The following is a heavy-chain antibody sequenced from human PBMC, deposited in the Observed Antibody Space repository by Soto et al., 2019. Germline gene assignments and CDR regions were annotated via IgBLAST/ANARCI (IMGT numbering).Heavy chain of an antibody. J-gene: IGHJ4*02. V-gene: IGHV3-74*01. D-gene: IGHD1-1*01. CDR3: TRGPRDDSSGTGAH. CDR2: ISDDATTT. Sequence: PGGSLRLSCVVSGFTFSMYWMHWVRQVPGQSPFWVSRISDDATTTNYADSVRGRFTISRDNSKNPLYLQMNNLKPDDTAIYYCTRGPRDDSSGTGAHCGQGTPVTVSS. CDR1: GFTFSMYW.